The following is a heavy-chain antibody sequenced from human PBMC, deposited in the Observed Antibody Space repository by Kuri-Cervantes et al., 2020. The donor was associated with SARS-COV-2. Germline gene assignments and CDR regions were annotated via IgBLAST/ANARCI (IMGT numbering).Heavy chain of an antibody. CDR3: AKDPTATTEYYYTMDV. D-gene: IGHD1-7*01. CDR1: GFSFSSYA. CDR2: TSGSGTGA. J-gene: IGHJ6*02. V-gene: IGHV3-23*01. Sequence: GGSLRLSCAASGFSFSSYAMSWVRQAPGKGLEWVSVTSGSGTGAYYADSVKGRFTISRDNSKNTLYLQMNSLRAEDPAVYFCAKDPTATTEYYYTMDVWGQGTTVTVSS.